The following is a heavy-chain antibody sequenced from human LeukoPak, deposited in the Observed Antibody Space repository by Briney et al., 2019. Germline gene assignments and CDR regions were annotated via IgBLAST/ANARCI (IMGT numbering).Heavy chain of an antibody. Sequence: SETLSLTCAVYGGSFSGYYWSWIRQPPGKGLEWIGEINHSGSTNYNPPLKSRVTISVDTSKNQFSLKLSSVTAADTAVYYCARGRDYYDSSGYYLYWGQGTLVTVSS. J-gene: IGHJ4*02. CDR3: ARGRDYYDSSGYYLY. CDR1: GGSFSGYY. V-gene: IGHV4-34*01. D-gene: IGHD3-22*01. CDR2: INHSGST.